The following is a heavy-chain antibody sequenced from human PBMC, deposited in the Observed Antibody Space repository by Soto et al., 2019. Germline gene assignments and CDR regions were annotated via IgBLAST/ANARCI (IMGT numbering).Heavy chain of an antibody. CDR2: IYWDDDK. CDR1: GFSLTTSGVG. J-gene: IGHJ4*02. V-gene: IGHV2-5*02. D-gene: IGHD3-3*01. Sequence: GPAQVKTRQTLTLTCTFSGFSLTTSGVGVGWIRQSPGRAPEWLALIYWDDDKRYSPSLKSRLTITKDASKNQVVLTMADLDPADTATYYCAHRVLRTVFGLVTTTAIYFDFWGQGTPVAVSS. CDR3: AHRVLRTVFGLVTTTAIYFDF.